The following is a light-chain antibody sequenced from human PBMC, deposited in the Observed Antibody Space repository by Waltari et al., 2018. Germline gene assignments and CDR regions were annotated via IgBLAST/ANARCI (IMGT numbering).Light chain of an antibody. CDR3: SSYTDSGTFVV. Sequence: QSALTQPASVSGSPGQSIPISSTRTSSNVVGYNHFSLYQPHPGKAPKLMLYDVSKRPSGVSKRFSGSKSGNTASLTISGLQAEDEADYYCSSYTDSGTFVVIGGGTKLTVL. V-gene: IGLV2-14*01. CDR1: SSNVVGYNH. J-gene: IGLJ2*01. CDR2: DVS.